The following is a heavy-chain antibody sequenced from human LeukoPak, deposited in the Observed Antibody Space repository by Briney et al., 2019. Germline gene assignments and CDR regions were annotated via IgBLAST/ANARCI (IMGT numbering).Heavy chain of an antibody. V-gene: IGHV4-61*08. CDR1: GGSISSGDYY. Sequence: SETLSLTCTVSGGSISSGDYYWSWIRQPPGKGLEWIGYIYYSGSTNYNPSLKSRVTISVDTSKNQFSLKLSSVTAADTAVYYCARDRARITIFGVATGGDWFDPWGQGTLVTVSS. D-gene: IGHD3-3*01. J-gene: IGHJ5*02. CDR2: IYYSGST. CDR3: ARDRARITIFGVATGGDWFDP.